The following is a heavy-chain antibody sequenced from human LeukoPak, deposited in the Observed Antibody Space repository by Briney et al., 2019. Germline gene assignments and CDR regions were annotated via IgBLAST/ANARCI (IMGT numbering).Heavy chain of an antibody. J-gene: IGHJ5*02. CDR2: IYPGDSDT. V-gene: IGHV5-51*01. CDR1: GYSFTSYW. D-gene: IGHD6-19*01. Sequence: GESLKISCKGSGYSFTSYWIGWVRQMPGKGLEWMGIIYPGDSDTRYSPSFQGQVTISADKSISTAYLQWSSLKASDTAMYYCARMAGSGWLRSWFDPWGQGTLVTASS. CDR3: ARMAGSGWLRSWFDP.